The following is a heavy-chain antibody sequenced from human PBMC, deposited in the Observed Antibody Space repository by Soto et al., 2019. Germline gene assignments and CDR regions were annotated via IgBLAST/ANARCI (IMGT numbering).Heavy chain of an antibody. J-gene: IGHJ6*04. CDR1: GGTFSSYA. Sequence: QVQLVQSGAEVKKPGSSVKVSCKASGGTFSSYAISWVRQAPGQGLEWMGGIIPISDTTHYAQKFQGRVTITADESTSTAYMELSSLRSADTAVYYCARSQGSSTSLEIYYYYYYGMDVWGKGTTVTVSS. CDR2: IIPISDTT. D-gene: IGHD2-2*01. CDR3: ARSQGSSTSLEIYYYYYYGMDV. V-gene: IGHV1-69*01.